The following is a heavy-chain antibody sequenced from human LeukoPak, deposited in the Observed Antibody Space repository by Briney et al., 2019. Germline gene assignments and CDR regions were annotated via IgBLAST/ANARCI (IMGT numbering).Heavy chain of an antibody. D-gene: IGHD3-9*01. Sequence: SEILSLTCTVSGGSISSYYWSWIRQPPGKGLEWIGYIYYSGSTNYNPSLKSRVTISVDTSKNQFSLKLSSVTAADTAVYYCARGWRYDILTGDDAFDIWGQGTMVTVSS. J-gene: IGHJ3*02. CDR3: ARGWRYDILTGDDAFDI. CDR2: IYYSGST. CDR1: GGSISSYY. V-gene: IGHV4-59*01.